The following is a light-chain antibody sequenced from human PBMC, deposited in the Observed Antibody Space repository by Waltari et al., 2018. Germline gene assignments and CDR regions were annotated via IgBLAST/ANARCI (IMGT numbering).Light chain of an antibody. J-gene: IGKJ1*01. CDR2: GAS. CDR3: QQSYSTPWT. V-gene: IGKV1-39*01. Sequence: DIQMTQSPSSLSASIGDRGTITCRASQSISTYLNWYQQKPGKVPKLLIYGASTLQSGVPARVSASGSGTHFTLTISSLQPEDVATYYCQQSYSTPWTFGQGTKVEIK. CDR1: QSISTY.